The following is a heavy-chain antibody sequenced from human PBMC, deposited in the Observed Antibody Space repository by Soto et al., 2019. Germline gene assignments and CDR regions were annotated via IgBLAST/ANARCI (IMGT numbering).Heavy chain of an antibody. CDR1: GYTLTELS. CDR2: FDPEDGET. V-gene: IGHV1-24*01. D-gene: IGHD2-15*01. Sequence: ASVKVSCKVSGYTLTELSMHWVRQAPGKGLEWMGGFDPEDGETIYAQKFQGRVTMTEDTSTDTAYMELSSLRSEDTAVYYCATWGRYCSGGSCDSPIDYWGQGTLVTVSS. J-gene: IGHJ4*02. CDR3: ATWGRYCSGGSCDSPIDY.